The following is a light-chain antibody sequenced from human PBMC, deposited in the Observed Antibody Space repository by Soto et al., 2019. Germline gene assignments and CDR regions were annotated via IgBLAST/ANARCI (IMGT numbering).Light chain of an antibody. CDR1: SSDVGGYIF. Sequence: SALTQPPSAYGSPGQPVTISCPGTSSDVGGYIFVSWYQQHPGKVPKLIIYDVNKRPSGVPDRFSGSKYGNTASLTVSGLQAEDEGDYYCVSFAGGTYVFGTGTKVTVL. CDR3: VSFAGGTYV. CDR2: DVN. J-gene: IGLJ1*01. V-gene: IGLV2-8*01.